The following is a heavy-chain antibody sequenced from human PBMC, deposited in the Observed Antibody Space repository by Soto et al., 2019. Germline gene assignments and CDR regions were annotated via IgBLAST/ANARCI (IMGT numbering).Heavy chain of an antibody. CDR2: IYYSGST. CDR1: GGSISSSSYY. D-gene: IGHD1-20*01. Sequence: PSETLSLTCTVSGGSISSSSYYWGWIRQPPGKGLEWIGSIYYSGSTYYNPSLKSRVTISVDTSKNQFSLKLSSVTAADTAVYYCARRLTGTTGHWARHTRKPFDYWGQGTLVTSPQ. V-gene: IGHV4-39*01. J-gene: IGHJ4*02. CDR3: ARRLTGTTGHWARHTRKPFDY.